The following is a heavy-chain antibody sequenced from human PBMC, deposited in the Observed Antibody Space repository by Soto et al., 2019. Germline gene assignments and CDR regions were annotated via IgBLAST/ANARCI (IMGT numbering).Heavy chain of an antibody. CDR2: IKSKSDGGTT. V-gene: IGHV3-15*01. CDR1: GFTFSDAW. Sequence: LRLSCAASGFTFSDAWMSWVRQAPGKGLDWVGRIKSKSDGGTTEYAAPVRGRFTISRDDSKNTLYLQMNSLKTEDTAVYYCTTDLWRIAVVVGSTGYFNPWGQGTPVTSPQ. D-gene: IGHD2-15*01. CDR3: TTDLWRIAVVVGSTGYFNP. J-gene: IGHJ5*02.